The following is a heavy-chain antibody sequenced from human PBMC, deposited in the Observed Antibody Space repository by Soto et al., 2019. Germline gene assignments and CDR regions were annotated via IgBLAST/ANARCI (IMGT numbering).Heavy chain of an antibody. V-gene: IGHV3-53*01. Sequence: EVQLVESGGGLIQPGGSLRLSCAVSGFTVSNNYMSWVRQAPGKGLEGVSVIYSGGYTAYGDSVKGRFTISRDNSKNTLFLQRNSPGPADTAWFLWATDPGGGGYWGQGTLVTVSS. CDR2: IYSGGYT. J-gene: IGHJ4*02. CDR3: ATDPGGGGY. D-gene: IGHD3-10*01. CDR1: GFTVSNNY.